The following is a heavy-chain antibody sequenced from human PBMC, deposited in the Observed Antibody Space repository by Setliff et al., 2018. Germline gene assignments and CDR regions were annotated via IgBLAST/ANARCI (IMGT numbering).Heavy chain of an antibody. CDR1: GGTFSSFA. CDR3: ARDIGVTIAGATFRGFDT. J-gene: IGHJ4*02. CDR2: LIPIFNTP. V-gene: IGHV1-69*13. Sequence: SVKVSCKTSGGTFSSFAVSWVRQAPGQGLEWMGRLIPIFNTPNYAQKFQDRITLSADESTGTAYMELTSLTFGDTAIYYCARDIGVTIAGATFRGFDTWGQGTQVTVSS. D-gene: IGHD3-9*01.